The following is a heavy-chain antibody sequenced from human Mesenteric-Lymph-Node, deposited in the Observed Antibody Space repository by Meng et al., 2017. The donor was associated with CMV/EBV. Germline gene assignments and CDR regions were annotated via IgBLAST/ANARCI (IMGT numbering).Heavy chain of an antibody. CDR3: ARGIRYYYDSSGTDAFDI. J-gene: IGHJ3*02. D-gene: IGHD3-22*01. CDR2: MNPNSGNT. CDR1: GYTFTSYG. V-gene: IGHV1-8*03. Sequence: ASVKVSCKASGYTFTSYGISWVRQAPGQGLEWMGWMNPNSGNTGYAQKFQGRVTITRNTSISTAYMELSSLRSEDSALYYCARGIRYYYDSSGTDAFDIWGQGTMVTVSS.